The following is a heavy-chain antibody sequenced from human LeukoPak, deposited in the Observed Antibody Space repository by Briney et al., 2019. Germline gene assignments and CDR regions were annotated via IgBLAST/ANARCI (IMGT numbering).Heavy chain of an antibody. J-gene: IGHJ6*02. CDR2: INAGNGNT. CDR1: GYTFTSYA. V-gene: IGHV1-3*01. CDR3: ARYYSSGWYDYYGMDV. Sequence: ASVKVSCKASGYTFTSYAMHWVRQAPGQGLEWMGWINAGNGNTKYSQKFQGRVTITRATSASTAYMELSSLRSEDTAVYYCARYYSSGWYDYYGMDVWGQGTTVTVSS. D-gene: IGHD6-19*01.